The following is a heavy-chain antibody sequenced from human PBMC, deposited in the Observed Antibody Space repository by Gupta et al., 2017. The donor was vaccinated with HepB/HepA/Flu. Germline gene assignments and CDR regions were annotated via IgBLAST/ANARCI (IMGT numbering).Heavy chain of an antibody. V-gene: IGHV3-20*04. CDR3: AREGYCSGGSCYSAYYYYMDV. CDR1: GFTFDDYG. CDR2: INWNGGST. D-gene: IGHD2-15*01. J-gene: IGHJ6*03. Sequence: EVQLVESGGGVVRPGGSLRLSCAASGFTFDDYGMSWVRQAPGKGLEWVSGINWNGGSTGYADSVKGRFTISRDNAKNSLYLQMNSLRAEDTALYYCAREGYCSGGSCYSAYYYYMDVWGKGTTVTVSS.